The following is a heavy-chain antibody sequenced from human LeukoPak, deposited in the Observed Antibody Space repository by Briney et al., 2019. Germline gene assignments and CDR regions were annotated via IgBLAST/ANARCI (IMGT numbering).Heavy chain of an antibody. CDR3: ARSFGYYSTSGYYY. V-gene: IGHV3-23*01. D-gene: IGHD3-3*01. CDR2: ISGSGSGGAT. Sequence: GGSLTLSCAASGFTFSTYAMSWVRRAPGKGLEWVSAISGSGSGGATSYADSVMGRFTISRDNSKNTMYLQMNSLRAEDTAVYYCARSFGYYSTSGYYYWGQGTLVTVSS. J-gene: IGHJ4*02. CDR1: GFTFSTYA.